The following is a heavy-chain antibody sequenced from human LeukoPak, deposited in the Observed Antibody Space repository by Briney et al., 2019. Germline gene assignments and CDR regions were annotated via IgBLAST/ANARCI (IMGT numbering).Heavy chain of an antibody. V-gene: IGHV3-23*01. Sequence: PGGSLRLSCAASGFTFSSYGMSWVRQAPGKGLEWVSAISGSGGSTYYADSVKGRFTISRDNSKNTLYLQMNSLRAEDTAVYYCASSPYYYGNWFDPWGQGTLVTVSS. CDR3: ASSPYYYGNWFDP. CDR2: ISGSGGST. J-gene: IGHJ5*02. CDR1: GFTFSSYG. D-gene: IGHD3-10*01.